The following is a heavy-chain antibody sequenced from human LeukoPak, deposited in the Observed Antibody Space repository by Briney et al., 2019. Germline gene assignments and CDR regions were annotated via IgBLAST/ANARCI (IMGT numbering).Heavy chain of an antibody. CDR1: GGTFSSYA. Sequence: SVKVSCKASGGTFSSYAISWVRQAPGQGLEWMGGIIPIFGTANYAQKFQGRVTITADKSTSTAYMELSSLRSEDTAVYYCASGPRWLQPDFWGQGTLVTVSS. D-gene: IGHD5-24*01. CDR2: IIPIFGTA. V-gene: IGHV1-69*06. J-gene: IGHJ4*02. CDR3: ASGPRWLQPDF.